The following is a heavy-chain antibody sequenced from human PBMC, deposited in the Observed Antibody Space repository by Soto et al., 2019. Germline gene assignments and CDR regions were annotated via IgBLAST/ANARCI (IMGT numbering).Heavy chain of an antibody. J-gene: IGHJ3*02. V-gene: IGHV3-15*01. Sequence: EVQLVESGGGLVKPGGSLRLSCAASGFTFSNAWMSWVRQAPGKGLEWVGRIKSKTDGGPTDYAAPVKGRFTISRDDSKNTLYLQMNSLKTEDTAVYYCTTDRRPDAFDIWGQGTMVTVSS. CDR1: GFTFSNAW. CDR3: TTDRRPDAFDI. CDR2: IKSKTDGGPT.